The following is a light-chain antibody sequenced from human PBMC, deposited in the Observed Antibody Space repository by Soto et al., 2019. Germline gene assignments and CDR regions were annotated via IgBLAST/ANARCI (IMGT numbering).Light chain of an antibody. CDR1: SSDFGTYNL. CDR3: CSHAGSSSWV. Sequence: QSALTQPASVSGSPGQSITISCTGKSSDFGTYNLVSWYQQYPGKAPKLIIYEGTKRPPGVSDRFSGSESGNTAPLTISGLQTEDEADYYCCSHAGSSSWVFGGGTQLTVL. J-gene: IGLJ3*02. CDR2: EGT. V-gene: IGLV2-23*01.